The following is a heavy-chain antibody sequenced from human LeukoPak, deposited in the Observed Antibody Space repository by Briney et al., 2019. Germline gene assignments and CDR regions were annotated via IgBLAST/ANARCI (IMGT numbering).Heavy chain of an antibody. CDR3: AKARGVTEALSYYFDY. Sequence: QSGGSLRLSCAASGFTFSSYAMSWVRQAPGKGLEWVSAISGSGGSTYYADSVKGRFTISRDNSKNTLYLQMNSLRAEDTAVYYCAKARGVTEALSYYFDYWGQGTLVTVSS. J-gene: IGHJ4*02. CDR1: GFTFSSYA. V-gene: IGHV3-23*01. CDR2: ISGSGGST. D-gene: IGHD2-21*02.